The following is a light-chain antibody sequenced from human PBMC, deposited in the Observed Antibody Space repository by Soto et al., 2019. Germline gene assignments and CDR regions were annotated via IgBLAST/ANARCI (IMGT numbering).Light chain of an antibody. J-gene: IGKJ4*01. CDR2: GAS. Sequence: EIVLTQSPGTLSLSPGERATLSCRASQSISSTYLAWYQQKPGQAPRLLIYGASNRATGIPDRFSGSGSGTGFTLTITRLEPDDFAVYYCQQYSSSPPITFGGGTKVEIK. CDR3: QQYSSSPPIT. CDR1: QSISSTY. V-gene: IGKV3-20*01.